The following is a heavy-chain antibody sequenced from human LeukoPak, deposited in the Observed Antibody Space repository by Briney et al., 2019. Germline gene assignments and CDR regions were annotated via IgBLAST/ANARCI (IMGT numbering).Heavy chain of an antibody. Sequence: SETLSLTCTVSGGSISSSSYYWGWIRQPPGKGLEWIGSIYYSGSTYYNPSLKSRVTISVDASKNQFSLKLNSVTAADTAVYYCARSLAADVNAFDIWGQGTMVTVSS. V-gene: IGHV4-39*07. CDR2: IYYSGST. CDR1: GGSISSSSYY. J-gene: IGHJ3*02. D-gene: IGHD2-15*01. CDR3: ARSLAADVNAFDI.